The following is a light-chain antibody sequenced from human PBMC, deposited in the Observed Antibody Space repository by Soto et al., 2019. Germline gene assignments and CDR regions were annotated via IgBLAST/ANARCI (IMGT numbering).Light chain of an antibody. Sequence: QSALTQPASVSGSPGQSITISCTGTSGDIGSYNRVSWYQQHPGKAPKLIIYEVTDRPSGVSNRFSGSKSGNTASLTISGLQAKDEADYYCSSYTNITTRACVFGTGTKLTVL. CDR1: SGDIGSYNR. J-gene: IGLJ1*01. CDR2: EVT. V-gene: IGLV2-14*01. CDR3: SSYTNITTRACV.